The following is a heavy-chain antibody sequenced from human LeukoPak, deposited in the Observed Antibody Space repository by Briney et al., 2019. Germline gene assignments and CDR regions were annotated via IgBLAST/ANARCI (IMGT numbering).Heavy chain of an antibody. CDR3: ARTYCSSTSCYGARFDY. J-gene: IGHJ4*02. D-gene: IGHD2-2*01. Sequence: GESLRISCKGSGYSFTSYWISWVRQMPGKGLEWMGRIDPSDSYTNYSPSFQGHVTISADKSISTAYLQWSSLKASDTAMYYCARTYCSSTSCYGARFDYCGQGTLVTVSS. V-gene: IGHV5-10-1*01. CDR1: GYSFTSYW. CDR2: IDPSDSYT.